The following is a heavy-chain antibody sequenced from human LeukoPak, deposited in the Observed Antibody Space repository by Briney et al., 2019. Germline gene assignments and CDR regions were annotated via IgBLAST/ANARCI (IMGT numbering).Heavy chain of an antibody. CDR2: ISSSSSYT. CDR3: ARGGPLGELSHWFDP. Sequence: GGSLRLSCAASGFTFSDYYMSWIRQAPGKGLEWVSYISSSSSYTNYADSVKGRFTISRDNAKNSLYLQMNSLRSEDTAVYYCARGGPLGELSHWFDPWGQGTLVTVSS. V-gene: IGHV3-11*05. J-gene: IGHJ5*02. D-gene: IGHD3-10*01. CDR1: GFTFSDYY.